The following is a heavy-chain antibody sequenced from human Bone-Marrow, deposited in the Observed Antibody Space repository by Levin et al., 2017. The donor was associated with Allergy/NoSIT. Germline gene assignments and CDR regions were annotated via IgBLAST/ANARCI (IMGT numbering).Heavy chain of an antibody. Sequence: TGESLKISCAASGFTFSNAWMSWVRQAPGKGLEWVGRIKSKTDGGTTDYAAPVKGRFTISRDDSKNTLYLQMNSLKTEDTAVYYCTTDIVLMVYRLRPRNWFDPWGQGTLVTVSS. CDR1: GFTFSNAW. D-gene: IGHD2-8*01. V-gene: IGHV3-15*01. CDR3: TTDIVLMVYRLRPRNWFDP. J-gene: IGHJ5*02. CDR2: IKSKTDGGTT.